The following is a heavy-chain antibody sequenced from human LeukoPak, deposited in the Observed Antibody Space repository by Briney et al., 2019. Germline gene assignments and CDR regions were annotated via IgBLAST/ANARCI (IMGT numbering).Heavy chain of an antibody. CDR2: IKQDGSDI. J-gene: IGHJ6*03. CDR1: GFTFNGFW. V-gene: IGHV3-7*01. Sequence: PGGSLRLSCAASGFTFNGFWMSWVRQAPGKGLEWVANIKQDGSDIYYLGSVRGRFTISRDNAMNSLYLQMNSLRAEDTAVYYCTRDALYGDPSYYYMDVWGKGTTVTVPS. CDR3: TRDALYGDPSYYYMDV. D-gene: IGHD4-17*01.